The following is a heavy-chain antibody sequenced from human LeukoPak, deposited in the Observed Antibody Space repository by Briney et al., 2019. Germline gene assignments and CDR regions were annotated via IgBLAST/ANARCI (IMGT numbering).Heavy chain of an antibody. Sequence: AGSLRLSCAASGFTFTNYWMIWVRQAPGKGLEWVANINEDGSQKYYVGSVEGRFTISRDNAKNSLYLQMNSLRAEDTAVYYCASSTYSSSPSWGQGTLVTVSS. CDR2: INEDGSQK. V-gene: IGHV3-7*01. CDR1: GFTFTNYW. D-gene: IGHD6-6*01. J-gene: IGHJ5*02. CDR3: ASSTYSSSPS.